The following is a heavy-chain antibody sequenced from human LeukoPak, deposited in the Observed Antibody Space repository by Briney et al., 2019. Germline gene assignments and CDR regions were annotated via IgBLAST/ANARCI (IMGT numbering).Heavy chain of an antibody. J-gene: IGHJ4*02. CDR1: GGSISSYY. D-gene: IGHD3-10*01. Sequence: SETLSLTCTVSGGSISSYYWNWIRQPPGKALEWIGYIYNSGSTNYNPSLKSRVTISIDTSKNQFSLKLSSVTAADSAVYYCARVPRVRGPYYFDYWGQGTLVTVSS. V-gene: IGHV4-59*01. CDR2: IYNSGST. CDR3: ARVPRVRGPYYFDY.